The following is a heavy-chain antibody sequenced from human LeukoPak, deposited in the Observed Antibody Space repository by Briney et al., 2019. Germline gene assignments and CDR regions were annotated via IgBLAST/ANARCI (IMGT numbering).Heavy chain of an antibody. V-gene: IGHV3-33*01. D-gene: IGHD2-15*01. CDR3: ARQHCSGGDCYFFD. Sequence: GGSLRLSCAASGFTFSSYGMHWVRQAPGKGLEWVAVIWYDGSNKYYADSVKGRFTISRDNSKNTLYLQMNSLRAEDTAVYYCARQHCSGGDCYFFDWGQGTLVTVSS. CDR1: GFTFSSYG. J-gene: IGHJ4*02. CDR2: IWYDGSNK.